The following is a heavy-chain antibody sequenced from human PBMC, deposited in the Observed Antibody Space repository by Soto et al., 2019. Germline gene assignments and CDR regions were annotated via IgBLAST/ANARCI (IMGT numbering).Heavy chain of an antibody. V-gene: IGHV4-31*03. J-gene: IGHJ4*02. CDR1: GASIRSGGYY. CDR2: IYYTGST. Sequence: SETLSLTCSVSGASIRSGGYYWSWLRQSPGKGPEWIGHIYYTGSTFYSPSLKSRLTISLDTSKNQFSLDLRSVTAADTAMYYCARIEMASIKWGRGNLVTVSS. CDR3: ARIEMASIK.